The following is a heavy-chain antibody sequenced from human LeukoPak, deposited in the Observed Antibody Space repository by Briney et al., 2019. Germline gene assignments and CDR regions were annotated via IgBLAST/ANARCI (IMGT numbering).Heavy chain of an antibody. D-gene: IGHD3-16*02. J-gene: IGHJ6*03. CDR1: GGSLGTYY. CDR3: ARHIGGGIEDMDV. V-gene: IGHV4-59*08. CDR2: IYVTGST. Sequence: PSETLSLTCTVSGGSLGTYYWSWIRQSPGKGLEWIGYIYVTGSTRYNPFLQSRVTISVDTSRNQFFLKMSSVTAADTAVYYCARHIGGGIEDMDVWGKGTKVTVSS.